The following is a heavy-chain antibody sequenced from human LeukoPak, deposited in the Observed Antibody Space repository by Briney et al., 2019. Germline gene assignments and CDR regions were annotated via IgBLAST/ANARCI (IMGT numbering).Heavy chain of an antibody. CDR1: VYTFTNYG. CDR3: GRQVDTTMALPDY. J-gene: IGHJ4*02. CDR2: ISGYNGNT. D-gene: IGHD5-18*01. Sequence: GASVKVSCKASVYTFTNYGISWVRQAPGLGLEWMGWISGYNGNTNFAQKFQGRVTMTTDTSTSTAYMELRSLRSDDTAVYYCGRQVDTTMALPDYWGQGTLVTVSS. V-gene: IGHV1-18*01.